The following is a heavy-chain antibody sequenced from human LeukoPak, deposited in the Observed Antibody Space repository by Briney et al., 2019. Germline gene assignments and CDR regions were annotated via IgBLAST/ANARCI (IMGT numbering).Heavy chain of an antibody. CDR1: GGSISSSSYY. V-gene: IGHV4-39*01. D-gene: IGHD2-21*02. CDR3: ARHLCEGGGDCFLGWFDP. Sequence: SETLSLTCTVSGGSISSSSYYWGWIRQPPGKGLEWIGSIYYSGSTNYNPSLKSRVTISVDTSKNQFSLKLSSVTAADTAVYYCARHLCEGGGDCFLGWFDPWGQGTLVTVSS. J-gene: IGHJ5*02. CDR2: IYYSGST.